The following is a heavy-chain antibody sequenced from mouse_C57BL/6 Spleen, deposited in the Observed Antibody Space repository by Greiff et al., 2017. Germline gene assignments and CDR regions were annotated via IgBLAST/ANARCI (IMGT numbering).Heavy chain of an antibody. Sequence: VQLVESGAELARPGASVKMSCKASGYTFTSYTMHWVKQRPGQGLEWIGYINPSSGYTKYNQKFKDKATLTADKSSSTAYMQLSSLTSEDSAVYYCARGEVFFDYWGQGTTRTVPS. CDR3: ARGEVFFDY. V-gene: IGHV1-4*01. J-gene: IGHJ2*01. CDR2: INPSSGYT. CDR1: GYTFTSYT.